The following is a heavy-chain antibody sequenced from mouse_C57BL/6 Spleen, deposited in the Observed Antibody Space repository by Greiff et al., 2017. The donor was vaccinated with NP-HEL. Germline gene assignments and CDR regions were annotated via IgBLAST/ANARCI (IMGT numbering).Heavy chain of an antibody. CDR2: IYPGDGDT. Sequence: VKLLESGPELVKPGASVKISCTASGYAFSSSWMNWVKQRPGKGLEWIGWIYPGDGDTNYNGKFKGKATLTADKSSSTAYMQLSSLTSEDTAVYFCERDGGYGDYFDYWGQGTTLTVSS. J-gene: IGHJ2*01. D-gene: IGHD2-10*02. CDR3: ERDGGYGDYFDY. V-gene: IGHV1-82*01. CDR1: GYAFSSSW.